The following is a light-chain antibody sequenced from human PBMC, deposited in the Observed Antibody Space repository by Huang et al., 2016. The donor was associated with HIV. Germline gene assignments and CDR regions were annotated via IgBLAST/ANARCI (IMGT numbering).Light chain of an antibody. CDR3: QQYNDPTGFT. V-gene: IGKV1-33*01. CDR1: QDISNY. Sequence: QMTQSPSSLSASVGDRVTISCQANQDISNYLNWYQQKPGKAPKLLIYYASNLETGVPSRFSARGSGTDFTITISSLQPEDTATYYCQQYNDPTGFTFGPGTKVDIK. J-gene: IGKJ3*01. CDR2: YAS.